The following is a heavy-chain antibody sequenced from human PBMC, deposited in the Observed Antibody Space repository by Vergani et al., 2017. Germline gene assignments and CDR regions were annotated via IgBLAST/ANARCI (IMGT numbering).Heavy chain of an antibody. CDR1: GFTLSSHA. V-gene: IGHV3-33*01. Sequence: VQLVESGGGLVQPGGSLRLSCAGSGFTLSSHAMHWVRQAPGKGLEWVAFIWYDGSKEYYADSVKGRFTISRDNSKNTLYLQMNSLRAEDTAVYYCARPDPNGSGSVGWFDPWGQGTLVTVSS. CDR2: IWYDGSKE. CDR3: ARPDPNGSGSVGWFDP. J-gene: IGHJ5*02. D-gene: IGHD3-10*01.